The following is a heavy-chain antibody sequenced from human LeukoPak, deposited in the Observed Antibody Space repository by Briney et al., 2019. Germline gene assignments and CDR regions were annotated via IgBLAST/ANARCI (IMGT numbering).Heavy chain of an antibody. CDR1: GGTFSSYT. Sequence: ASVKVSCKASGGTFSSYTISWVRQAPGQGLEWMGRIIPILGIANYAQKFQGRVTITADKSTSTAYMELSSLRSEDTAVYYCARDRTPIVVVPAAIPCLSGWGPGTLVTVSS. V-gene: IGHV1-69*04. D-gene: IGHD2-2*02. CDR3: ARDRTPIVVVPAAIPCLSG. J-gene: IGHJ4*02. CDR2: IIPILGIA.